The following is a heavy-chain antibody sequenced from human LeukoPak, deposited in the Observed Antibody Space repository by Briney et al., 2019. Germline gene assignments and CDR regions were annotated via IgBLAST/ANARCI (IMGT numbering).Heavy chain of an antibody. CDR3: ASGFYYYDSSGYYDPYPFDY. CDR2: IIPIFGTA. CDR1: GGTFSSYA. D-gene: IGHD3-22*01. V-gene: IGHV1-69*05. J-gene: IGHJ4*02. Sequence: ASVKVSCKAFGGTFSSYAISWVRQAPGQGLEWMGGIIPIFGTANYAQKFQGRVTITTDESTSTAYMELSSLRSEDTAVYYCASGFYYYDSSGYYDPYPFDYWGQGTLVTVSS.